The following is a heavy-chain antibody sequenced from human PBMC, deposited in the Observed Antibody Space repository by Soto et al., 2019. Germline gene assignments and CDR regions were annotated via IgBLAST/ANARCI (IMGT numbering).Heavy chain of an antibody. CDR1: GGSINNHF. J-gene: IGHJ4*02. V-gene: IGHV4-4*07. Sequence: QLLLQESGPGLVRPSETLSLTCKVSGGSINNHFCHWLRQPAGKGLEWIGHIHSKGKTIYNPSLEGRVTLSVDTAQSQFSLRLTSVTAADTALYYCAVSTYTLFDSWGQGTLVTVSS. CDR3: AVSTYTLFDS. D-gene: IGHD1-26*01. CDR2: IHSKGKT.